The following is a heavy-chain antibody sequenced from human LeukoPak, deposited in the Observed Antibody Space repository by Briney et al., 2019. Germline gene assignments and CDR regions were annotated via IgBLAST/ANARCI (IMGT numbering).Heavy chain of an antibody. Sequence: SETLSLTCTVSGGSIRSFYWSWIRQPPGKGLEWIGYIHYSGGTNYNPSLKSRVTISVDTSKNQFSLKLSSVTAADTAVYYCARGPLRNAFDIWGQGTMVTVSS. J-gene: IGHJ3*02. CDR2: IHYSGGT. CDR1: GGSIRSFY. V-gene: IGHV4-59*01. CDR3: ARGPLRNAFDI.